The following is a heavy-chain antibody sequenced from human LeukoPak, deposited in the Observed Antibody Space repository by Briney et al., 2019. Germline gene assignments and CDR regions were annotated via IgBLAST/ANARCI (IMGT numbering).Heavy chain of an antibody. Sequence: GRSLRLSCAASGFTFDDYAMHWVRQAPGKGLEWVSGISWNSGSIGYADSVKGRFTISRDNAKNSLYLQMNSLRAEDTALHYCAKGGIQLWANDAFDIWGQGTMVTVSS. CDR1: GFTFDDYA. J-gene: IGHJ3*02. CDR3: AKGGIQLWANDAFDI. CDR2: ISWNSGSI. V-gene: IGHV3-9*01. D-gene: IGHD5-18*01.